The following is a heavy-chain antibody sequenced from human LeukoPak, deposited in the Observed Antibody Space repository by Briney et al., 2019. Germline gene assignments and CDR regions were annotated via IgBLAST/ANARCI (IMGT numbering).Heavy chain of an antibody. D-gene: IGHD6-19*01. CDR1: GYTFTSYG. J-gene: IGHJ4*02. Sequence: ASVKVSFKASGYTFTSYGISWVRQAPGQGLEWMGWISAYNGNTNSAQKVQGRVTMTTDTSTSAAYTELRCLRAGDTAVYYCARSQGIAVAVFFDYWGQGTLVTVSS. CDR3: ARSQGIAVAVFFDY. CDR2: ISAYNGNT. V-gene: IGHV1-18*01.